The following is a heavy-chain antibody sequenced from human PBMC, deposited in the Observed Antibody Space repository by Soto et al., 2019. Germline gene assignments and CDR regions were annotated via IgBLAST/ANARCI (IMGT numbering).Heavy chain of an antibody. CDR2: ISGSGGST. CDR3: ANSLPSYYYGSGSYEQYYFDY. CDR1: GFTFSSYA. D-gene: IGHD3-10*01. J-gene: IGHJ4*02. Sequence: GGSRRLSCAASGFTFSSYAMSWVRQAPGKGLEWVSAISGSGGSTYYADSVKGRFTISRDNSKNTLYLQMNSLRAEDTAVYYCANSLPSYYYGSGSYEQYYFDYWGQGTLVTVSS. V-gene: IGHV3-23*01.